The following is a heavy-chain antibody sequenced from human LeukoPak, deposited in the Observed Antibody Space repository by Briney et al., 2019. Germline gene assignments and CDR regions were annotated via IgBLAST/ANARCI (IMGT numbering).Heavy chain of an antibody. D-gene: IGHD2-2*01. Sequence: ASVKVSCKASGYTFTSYVIHWVRQAPGQGLEWMGWINAGNGNTEYSQKFQGRVTITRDSSASTAYMELSSLKSEDTAVYYCARDIFGTSRPSDYWGQGTLVTVSS. CDR3: ARDIFGTSRPSDY. CDR2: INAGNGNT. J-gene: IGHJ4*02. V-gene: IGHV1-3*01. CDR1: GYTFTSYV.